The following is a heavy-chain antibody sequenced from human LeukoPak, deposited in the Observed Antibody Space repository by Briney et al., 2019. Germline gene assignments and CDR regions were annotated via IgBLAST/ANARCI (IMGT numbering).Heavy chain of an antibody. J-gene: IGHJ3*02. D-gene: IGHD2-21*02. CDR1: GYTFTSYD. CDR3: ARDPSGFCGGDCLDAFDI. Sequence: ASVKVSCKASGYTFTSYDINWVRQATGQGLEWMGWMNPNSGNTGYAQKLQGRVSMTTDTSTSTAYMELRSLRSDDTAVYYCARDPSGFCGGDCLDAFDIWGQGTMVTVSS. V-gene: IGHV1-8*01. CDR2: MNPNSGNT.